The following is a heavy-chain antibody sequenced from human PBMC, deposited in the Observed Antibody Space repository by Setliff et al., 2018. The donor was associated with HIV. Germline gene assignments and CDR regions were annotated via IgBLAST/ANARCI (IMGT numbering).Heavy chain of an antibody. J-gene: IGHJ4*02. V-gene: IGHV4-38-2*01. CDR3: ARMYSGYDWSPAGARTRYFDY. CDR2: IYHSGST. CDR1: GYSTSSGYY. Sequence: SETRSLTCAAPGYSTSSGYYWGWIRQPPGKGLEWIGSIYHSGSTYYNPSLKSRVTISVDTSKNQFSLKLSSVTAADTAVYYCARMYSGYDWSPAGARTRYFDYWGQGTLVTVSS. D-gene: IGHD5-12*01.